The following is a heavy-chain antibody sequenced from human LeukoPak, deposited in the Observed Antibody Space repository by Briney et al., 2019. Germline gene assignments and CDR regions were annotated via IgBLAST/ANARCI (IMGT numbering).Heavy chain of an antibody. V-gene: IGHV1-18*01. CDR3: ARDSLWGSYRYIDY. D-gene: IGHD3-16*02. CDR2: ISAYNGNT. J-gene: IGHJ4*02. Sequence: GASVTVSCKASGYTFTSYGISWVRQAPGQGLEWMGWISAYNGNTNYAQKLQGRVTMTTDTSTNTAYMELRSLRFDDTAVYYCARDSLWGSYRYIDYWGQGTLVTVSS. CDR1: GYTFTSYG.